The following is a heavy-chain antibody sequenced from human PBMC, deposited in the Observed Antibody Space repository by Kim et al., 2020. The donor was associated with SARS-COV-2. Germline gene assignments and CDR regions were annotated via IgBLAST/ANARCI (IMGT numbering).Heavy chain of an antibody. Sequence: SVKVSCKASGGTFSSYAISWVRQAPGQGLDWMGGIIPIFGTANLAQKFQGRVTLTADESTSTAYMELSSLRSEDTAVYYCARPEDRYNWNPPDYWGQGTLVTVSS. CDR1: GGTFSSYA. J-gene: IGHJ4*02. V-gene: IGHV1-69*13. D-gene: IGHD1-20*01. CDR3: ARPEDRYNWNPPDY. CDR2: IIPIFGTA.